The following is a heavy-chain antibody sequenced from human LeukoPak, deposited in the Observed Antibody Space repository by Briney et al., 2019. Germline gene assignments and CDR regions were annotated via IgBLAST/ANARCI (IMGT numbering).Heavy chain of an antibody. V-gene: IGHV3-30*18. D-gene: IGHD3-10*01. CDR2: ISYDGSNK. CDR1: GFTFSSYG. J-gene: IGHJ4*02. Sequence: GGSLRLSCAASGFTFSSYGMHWVRQAPGKGLEWVAVISYDGSNKYYADSVKGRFTISRDNSKNTLYLQMTSLRAEDTAVYYCAKQIRGGLGNYYFDYWGQGTLVTVSS. CDR3: AKQIRGGLGNYYFDY.